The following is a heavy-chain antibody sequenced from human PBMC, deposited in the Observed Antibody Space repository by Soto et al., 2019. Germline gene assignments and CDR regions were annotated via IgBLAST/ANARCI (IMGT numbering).Heavy chain of an antibody. J-gene: IGHJ6*02. D-gene: IGHD1-26*01. Sequence: GGSLRLSCATSGFTFSAYWMSWVRQAPGKGLEWVASIKEDGSDKYYVDSMRGRFIISRDNSKNRLYLQMNSLRAEDTAVYYCASDLVGASDSYGLDVWGQGTPVTVSS. CDR3: ASDLVGASDSYGLDV. V-gene: IGHV3-7*01. CDR2: IKEDGSDK. CDR1: GFTFSAYW.